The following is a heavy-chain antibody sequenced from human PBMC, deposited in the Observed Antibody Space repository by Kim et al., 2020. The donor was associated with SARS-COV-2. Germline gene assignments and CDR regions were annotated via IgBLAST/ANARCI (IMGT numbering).Heavy chain of an antibody. CDR1: GFTFSDYY. V-gene: IGHV3-11*01. Sequence: GGSLRLSCAASGFTFSDYYMSWIRQAPGKGLEWVSYISSSGSTIYYADSVKGRFTISRDNAKNSLYLQMNSLRAEDTAVYYCARGTGYSQLVADAFDIWGQGTMVTVSS. J-gene: IGHJ3*02. CDR2: ISSSGSTI. CDR3: ARGTGYSQLVADAFDI. D-gene: IGHD6-13*01.